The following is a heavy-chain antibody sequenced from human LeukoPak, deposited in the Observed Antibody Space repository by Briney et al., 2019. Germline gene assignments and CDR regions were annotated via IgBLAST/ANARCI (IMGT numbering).Heavy chain of an antibody. V-gene: IGHV3-21*01. D-gene: IGHD3-16*01. CDR3: ARGLRGDFDY. J-gene: IGHJ4*02. Sequence: PGGSLRLSCAASGFTFSSYSMNWVRQAPGKGLEWVSSISTSSSYIYYADSVKGRFTISRDNAKNSLYLQMNSLRAEDTAVYYCARGLRGDFDYWGQGTLVTVSS. CDR2: ISTSSSYI. CDR1: GFTFSSYS.